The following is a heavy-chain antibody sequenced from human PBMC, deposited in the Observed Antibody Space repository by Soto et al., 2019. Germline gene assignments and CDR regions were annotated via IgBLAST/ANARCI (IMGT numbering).Heavy chain of an antibody. CDR1: SDSIAGENW. D-gene: IGHD6-19*01. CDR3: ARVFSSGSGWMYYFDF. Sequence: QVQLQESGPGLVKPSETLSLTCTVSSDSIAGENWWSWVRQPPGLGLEWIGEVFHTGGTNYNPSLQSRVTMEVDKSKNQFSLKLMSATAADTAVYYCARVFSSGSGWMYYFDFWGRGTLVSVSS. J-gene: IGHJ4*02. V-gene: IGHV4-4*02. CDR2: VFHTGGT.